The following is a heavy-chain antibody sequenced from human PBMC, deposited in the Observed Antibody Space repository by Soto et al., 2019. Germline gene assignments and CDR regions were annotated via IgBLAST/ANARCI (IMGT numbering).Heavy chain of an antibody. D-gene: IGHD3-22*01. Sequence: PGESLKISCKGSGYSFTSYWIGWVRQMPGKGLEWMGIIYPGDSDTRYSPSFQGQVTISADKSISTAYLQWSSLKASDTAMYYCAKTQLPYYYDSSGSSFDYWGQGTLVTVSS. J-gene: IGHJ4*02. CDR3: AKTQLPYYYDSSGSSFDY. CDR1: GYSFTSYW. CDR2: IYPGDSDT. V-gene: IGHV5-51*01.